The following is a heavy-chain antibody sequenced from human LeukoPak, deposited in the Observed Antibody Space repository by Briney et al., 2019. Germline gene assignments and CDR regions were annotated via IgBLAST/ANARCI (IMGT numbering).Heavy chain of an antibody. Sequence: PGGSLRLSCAASGFTFSDYYMSWIRQAPGKGLEWVSYISNSGSNIYYVDSVKGRFTISRDNAKSSLFVQMDSLRAEDTAVYYCASGYGDYASIDFWGQGTLVTVST. CDR1: GFTFSDYY. D-gene: IGHD4-17*01. J-gene: IGHJ4*02. V-gene: IGHV3-11*01. CDR2: ISNSGSNI. CDR3: ASGYGDYASIDF.